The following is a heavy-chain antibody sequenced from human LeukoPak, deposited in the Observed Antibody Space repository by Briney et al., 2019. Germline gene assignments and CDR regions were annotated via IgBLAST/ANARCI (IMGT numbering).Heavy chain of an antibody. Sequence: PSETLSLTCTVSGASISSGDYYWSWIRQPAGEGLEWIGRISSSGSTNYNPSLKSRVTISVDTSKNQFSLKLSSVTAADTAVYFCARGPYSYDSSGAFDIWGQGTMVTVSS. CDR3: ARGPYSYDSSGAFDI. CDR2: ISSSGST. V-gene: IGHV4-61*02. J-gene: IGHJ3*02. CDR1: GASISSGDYY. D-gene: IGHD3-22*01.